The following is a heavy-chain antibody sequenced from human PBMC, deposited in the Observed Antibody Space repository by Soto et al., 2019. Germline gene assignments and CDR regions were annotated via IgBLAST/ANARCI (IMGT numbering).Heavy chain of an antibody. V-gene: IGHV4-4*02. CDR3: ARVDSTGWTNHYYYAIDV. Sequence: SETLSLTCFVSGDSINNTYWWSWVRQAPEKGLEWIGEIYHNGGRSYMPSLRGRITLSVDTSKNQFSLKLSSVTAADQAVDYCARVDSTGWTNHYYYAIDVWGQGTTVTVS. CDR1: GDSINNTYW. D-gene: IGHD6-19*01. CDR2: IYHNGGR. J-gene: IGHJ6*02.